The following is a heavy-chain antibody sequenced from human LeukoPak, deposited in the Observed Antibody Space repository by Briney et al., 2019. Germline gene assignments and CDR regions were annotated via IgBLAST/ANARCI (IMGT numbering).Heavy chain of an antibody. V-gene: IGHV3-66*01. CDR2: IYSGGST. J-gene: IGHJ4*02. CDR1: GFTFSDNY. D-gene: IGHD5-24*01. Sequence: GGSLRLSCAASGFTFSDNYMSWVRQAPGKGLEWVSVIYSGGSTYYADSVKGRFTISRDNSKNTLYLQMNSLRAEDTAVYYCARDFMATITDYWGQGTLVTVSS. CDR3: ARDFMATITDY.